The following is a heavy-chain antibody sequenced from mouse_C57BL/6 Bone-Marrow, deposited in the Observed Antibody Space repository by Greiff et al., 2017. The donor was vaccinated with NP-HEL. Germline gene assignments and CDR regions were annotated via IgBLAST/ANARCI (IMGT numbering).Heavy chain of an antibody. CDR3: ALFDG. V-gene: IGHV1-81*01. CDR1: GYTFTSYG. J-gene: IGHJ2*01. Sequence: VHLVESGAELARPGASVKLSCKASGYTFTSYGISWVKQRTGQGLEWIGEIYPRSGNTYYNEKLKGKATLTADNSSSTAYMELRSLTSEDSAVYFCALFDGWGQGTTLTVSS. D-gene: IGHD2-3*01. CDR2: IYPRSGNT.